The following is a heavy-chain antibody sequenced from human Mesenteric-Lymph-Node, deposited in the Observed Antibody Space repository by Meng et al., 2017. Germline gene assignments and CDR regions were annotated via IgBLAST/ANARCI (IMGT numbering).Heavy chain of an antibody. Sequence: GGSLRLSCAASGFTFSNHWMSWVRQAPGKGLEWVANIKQDGSEKYYVDSVKGRFTISRDNSKNTLYLQMNSLRAEDTAVYYCAKGSRIVGATDLDYWGQGTLVTVSS. CDR3: AKGSRIVGATDLDY. D-gene: IGHD1-26*01. CDR2: IKQDGSEK. J-gene: IGHJ4*02. V-gene: IGHV3-7*03. CDR1: GFTFSNHW.